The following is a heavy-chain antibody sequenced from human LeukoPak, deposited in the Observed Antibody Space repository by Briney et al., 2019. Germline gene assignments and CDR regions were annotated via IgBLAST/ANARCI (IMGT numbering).Heavy chain of an antibody. J-gene: IGHJ4*02. CDR2: IYYSGST. CDR3: ASKAGSIAVAHFDY. V-gene: IGHV4-59*01. D-gene: IGHD6-19*01. CDR1: GGPISSYY. Sequence: SETLSLTCTVSGGPISSYYWSWIRQPPGKGLEWIGYIYYSGSTNYNPSLKSRVTISVDTSKNQFSLKLSSVTAADTAVYYCASKAGSIAVAHFDYWGQGTLVTVSS.